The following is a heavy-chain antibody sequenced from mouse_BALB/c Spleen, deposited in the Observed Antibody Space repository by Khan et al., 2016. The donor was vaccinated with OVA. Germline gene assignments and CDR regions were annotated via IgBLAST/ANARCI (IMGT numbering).Heavy chain of an antibody. D-gene: IGHD1-1*01. CDR3: ASMILYYYGSNFGGYYFDY. V-gene: IGHV3-2*02. CDR1: GYSITSDDA. CDR2: ISYSGDT. J-gene: IGHJ2*01. Sequence: EVELLESGPGLVKPSQSLSLTCTVTGYSITSDDAWNWIRQFPGNKLEWMGYISYSGDTAYNPSLKSRISISRDTSKNPFFLQLNSVTTEDTATYYGASMILYYYGSNFGGYYFDYWGQGTTLTVSS.